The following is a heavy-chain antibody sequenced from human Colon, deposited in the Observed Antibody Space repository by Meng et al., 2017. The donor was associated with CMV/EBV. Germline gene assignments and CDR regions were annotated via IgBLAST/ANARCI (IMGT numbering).Heavy chain of an antibody. CDR1: GYTFTNYG. J-gene: IGHJ4*02. V-gene: IGHV7-4-1*02. Sequence: QVQLGHSGSELKQPGASVKISCKTSGYTFTNYGINWVRQAPGQRLEWMGWMNTNTGNPTYAQDFTGRFVFPFDTSVSTAYLQISSLKAEDTAIYYCARLPTHTTTWYMNYFDYWGQGTLVTVSS. CDR3: ARLPTHTTTWYMNYFDY. D-gene: IGHD6-13*01. CDR2: MNTNTGNP.